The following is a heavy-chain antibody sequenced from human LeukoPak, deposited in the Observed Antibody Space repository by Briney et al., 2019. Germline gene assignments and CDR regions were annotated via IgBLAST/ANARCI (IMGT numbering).Heavy chain of an antibody. V-gene: IGHV3-7*01. CDR3: AREGDGYNSPIDY. J-gene: IGHJ4*02. Sequence: GGSLRLSCAASGFTFSSYWMSWVRQAPGKGLEWVANIKQDGSEKYYVDSVKGRFTISRDNAKNSLYLQMNSLRAEDTAVYYCAREGDGYNSPIDYWGQGTQVTVSS. CDR2: IKQDGSEK. CDR1: GFTFSSYW. D-gene: IGHD5-24*01.